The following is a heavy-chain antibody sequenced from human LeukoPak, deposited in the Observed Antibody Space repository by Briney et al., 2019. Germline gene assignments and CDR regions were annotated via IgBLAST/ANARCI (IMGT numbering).Heavy chain of an antibody. J-gene: IGHJ2*01. CDR3: ARGRGFPDL. D-gene: IGHD2-15*01. V-gene: IGHV4-30-4*01. CDR1: GGSISSGDYY. CDR2: IYYDEST. Sequence: SQTLSLTCTVSGGSISSGDYYWSWIRQPPGKGLEWIGYIYYDESTYYNPSLKSRITISVDTSKNQFSLRLRSVTAADTAVYFCARGRGFPDLWGRGTLVTVSS.